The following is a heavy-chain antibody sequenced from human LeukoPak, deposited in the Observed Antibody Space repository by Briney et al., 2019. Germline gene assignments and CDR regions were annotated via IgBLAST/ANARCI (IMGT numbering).Heavy chain of an antibody. D-gene: IGHD6-19*01. V-gene: IGHV1-46*01. CDR1: GYTFTSYY. Sequence: ASVKVSCKASGYTFTSYYMHWVRQAPGQGLEWMGIINPSGGSTSYAQKFQGRVTMTRDMSTSTVYMELSSLRSEDTAVYYCARDAYSSGWPYYYYYMDVWGKGTTVTVSS. J-gene: IGHJ6*03. CDR3: ARDAYSSGWPYYYYYMDV. CDR2: INPSGGST.